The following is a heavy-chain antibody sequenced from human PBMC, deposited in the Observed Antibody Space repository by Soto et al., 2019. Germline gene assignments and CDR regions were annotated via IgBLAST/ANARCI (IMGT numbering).Heavy chain of an antibody. V-gene: IGHV3-53*01. CDR3: ATWHEREHAYDV. D-gene: IGHD1-1*01. CDR2: LYDVDGS. Sequence: GGSLRLSCAASGFTFSSYWMSWVRQAPGKGLEWVSALYDVDGSFYADSVKGRFTTSSDSSKTTVYLQMNGLRPDDTAVYYCATWHEREHAYDVWGQGTTVTVSS. J-gene: IGHJ3*01. CDR1: GFTFSSYW.